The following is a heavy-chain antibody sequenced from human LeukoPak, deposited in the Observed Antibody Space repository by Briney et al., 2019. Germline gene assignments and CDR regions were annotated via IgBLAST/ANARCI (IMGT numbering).Heavy chain of an antibody. V-gene: IGHV3-21*01. CDR1: GFTFSHYS. CDR2: ISSSSNYI. J-gene: IGHJ4*02. CDR3: ARRAGGYSHPYDY. Sequence: GGSLRLSCAASGFTFSHYSMNMNWVRQAPGKGLEWVSSISSSSNYIYYADSVKGRFTISRDNAKNSLYLQMNSLRVEDTAVYYCARRAGGYSHPYDYWGQGTLVTVSS. D-gene: IGHD4-23*01.